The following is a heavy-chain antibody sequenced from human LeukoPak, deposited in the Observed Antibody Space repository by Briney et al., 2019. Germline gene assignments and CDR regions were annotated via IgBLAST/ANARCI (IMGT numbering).Heavy chain of an antibody. V-gene: IGHV4-39*01. CDR3: SRQGVRGTYYAMDV. J-gene: IGHJ6*02. Sequence: PSETLSLTCFVSGGSISSTAYYWGWIRQPPGRGLEWIATIYYSGTTYYNPSLESRVTISVDTSKNQFSLKLSSVTAADTSVYYCSRQGVRGTYYAMDVWGQGTTVTVSS. CDR1: GGSISSTAYY. D-gene: IGHD3-10*01. CDR2: IYYSGTT.